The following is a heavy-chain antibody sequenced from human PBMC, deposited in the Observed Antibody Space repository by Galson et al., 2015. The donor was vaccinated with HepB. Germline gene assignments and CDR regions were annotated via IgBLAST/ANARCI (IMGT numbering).Heavy chain of an antibody. Sequence: SLRLSCAASGFTFSSYGMHWVRQAPGKGLEWVAVISYDGSNKYYADSVKGRFTISRDNSKNTLYLQMNSLRAEDTAVYYCAKLPDLAVTTIDYWGQGTLVTVSS. D-gene: IGHD2-21*02. V-gene: IGHV3-30*18. J-gene: IGHJ4*02. CDR3: AKLPDLAVTTIDY. CDR1: GFTFSSYG. CDR2: ISYDGSNK.